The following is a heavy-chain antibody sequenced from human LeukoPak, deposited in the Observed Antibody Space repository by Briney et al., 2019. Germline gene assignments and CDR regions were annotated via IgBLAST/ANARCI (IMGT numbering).Heavy chain of an antibody. CDR1: GGSISSGSYY. J-gene: IGHJ2*01. V-gene: IGHV4-61*02. D-gene: IGHD6-13*01. CDR2: IYTSGST. CDR3: ARVSSSWYQDWYFDL. Sequence: SQTLPLTCTVSGGSISSGSYYWGRIPRPAGEGLEWIERIYTSGSTNYNPSLKSRVTMSVDTSNNQFSLKLSSVTAADTAVYYCARVSSSWYQDWYFDLWGRGTLVTVSS.